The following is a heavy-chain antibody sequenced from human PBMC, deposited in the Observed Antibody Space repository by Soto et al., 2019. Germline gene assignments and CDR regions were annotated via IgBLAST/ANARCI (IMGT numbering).Heavy chain of an antibody. V-gene: IGHV3-11*03. CDR2: VSSGSTYT. CDR3: ARAQSYYDPSAGFDM. Sequence: GGSLRLSCVASEFSFRDYYMIWIRQAPGKGLEWVSYVSSGSTYTNYAESVKGRFTISRDDAKNSLFLQMNSLRVEDTAVYYCARAQSYYDPSAGFDMWGQGTMVTVSS. J-gene: IGHJ3*02. CDR1: EFSFRDYY. D-gene: IGHD3-22*01.